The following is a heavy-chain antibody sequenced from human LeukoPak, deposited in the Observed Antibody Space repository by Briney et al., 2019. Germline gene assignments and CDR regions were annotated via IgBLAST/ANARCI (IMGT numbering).Heavy chain of an antibody. J-gene: IGHJ4*02. D-gene: IGHD1-26*01. V-gene: IGHV1-69*10. CDR1: GGTFISYV. CDR2: AIPFLGTA. CDR3: AILGTVPY. Sequence: ASVKVSCKASGGTFISYVISWVRQAPGQGLEWMGGAIPFLGTANYAQKFQDRITITAEKSTTTTYMELRSLRSDDTAINYCAILGTVPYWGQGTQITVSS.